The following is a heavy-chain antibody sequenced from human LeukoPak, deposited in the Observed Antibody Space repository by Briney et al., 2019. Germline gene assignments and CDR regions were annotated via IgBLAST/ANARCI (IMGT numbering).Heavy chain of an antibody. Sequence: ASETLSLTCTVSGGSISSYYWSWIRQPAGTALEWIGRIYTSGTITYNPSLKSRVTMSVDTSRNQFSLKLSSVTAADTAVYYCARDSGTTGEVKFDPWGQGTLVTVSS. D-gene: IGHD3-10*01. CDR3: ARDSGTTGEVKFDP. CDR1: GGSISSYY. J-gene: IGHJ5*02. CDR2: IYTSGTI. V-gene: IGHV4-4*07.